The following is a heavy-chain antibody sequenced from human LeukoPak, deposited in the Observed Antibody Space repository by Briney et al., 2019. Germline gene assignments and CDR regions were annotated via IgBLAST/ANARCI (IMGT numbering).Heavy chain of an antibody. Sequence: PGGSLRLSCEASGFTFSSYSMSWVRQAPGKGLEWVSSISSSSSYIYYADSVKGRFTISRDNAKNSLYLQMNSLRAEDTAVYYCARPLEYCSSTSCSDYWGQGTLVTVSS. CDR2: ISSSSSYI. CDR1: GFTFSSYS. J-gene: IGHJ4*02. CDR3: ARPLEYCSSTSCSDY. D-gene: IGHD2-2*01. V-gene: IGHV3-21*01.